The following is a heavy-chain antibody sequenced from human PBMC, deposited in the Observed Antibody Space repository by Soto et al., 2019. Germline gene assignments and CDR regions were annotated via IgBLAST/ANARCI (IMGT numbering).Heavy chain of an antibody. CDR3: ATTRGGY. V-gene: IGHV3-48*01. Sequence: EVQLVESGGGLVQPGGSLRLSCEASGFTINTYSMNWVRQAPGKGLEWVSHITSTISTYYADSVKGRFTTSRDNVKNSLYLQMNNLRAEDTAVYYCATTRGGYWGQGTLVTVSS. D-gene: IGHD2-15*01. CDR2: ITSTIST. CDR1: GFTINTYS. J-gene: IGHJ4*02.